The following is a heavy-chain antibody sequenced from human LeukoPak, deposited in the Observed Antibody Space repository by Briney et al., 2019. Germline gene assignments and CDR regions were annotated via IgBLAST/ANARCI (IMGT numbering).Heavy chain of an antibody. V-gene: IGHV3-43*02. CDR1: GFTFHDYA. Sequence: GGSLRLSCAASGFTFHDYAMYWVRQAPGKGPEWVSLISGDSGSTDYADFVKGRFTISRDNAKNSLYLQMNSLRVEDTAVYYCARESDSSGYYDYWGQGTLVTVSS. CDR2: ISGDSGST. D-gene: IGHD3-22*01. CDR3: ARESDSSGYYDY. J-gene: IGHJ4*02.